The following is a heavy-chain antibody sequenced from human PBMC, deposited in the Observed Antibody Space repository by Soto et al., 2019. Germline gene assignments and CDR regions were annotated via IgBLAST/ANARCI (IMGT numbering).Heavy chain of an antibody. J-gene: IGHJ4*02. Sequence: QVQLVQSGGEVKKPGASVKVSCKASGYTFRDYGISWVRQAPGQGLEWMGWISTYNGNKNYAQRFHGRVTLTTDTSTTTACMELRSLRSDDTAIYYCARRYGDPSSAAGFDHWGQGTLVTVSS. CDR2: ISTYNGNK. D-gene: IGHD4-17*01. CDR1: GYTFRDYG. V-gene: IGHV1-18*01. CDR3: ARRYGDPSSAAGFDH.